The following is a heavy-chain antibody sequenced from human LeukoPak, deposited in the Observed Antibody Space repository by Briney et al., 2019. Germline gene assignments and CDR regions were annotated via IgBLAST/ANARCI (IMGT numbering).Heavy chain of an antibody. CDR3: ARVLGYFDWLIDY. D-gene: IGHD3-9*01. CDR1: GGSFSGYY. Sequence: SETLSLTCAVYGGSFSGYYWSWLRQPPGKGLEWIGEINHSGSTNYNPSLKSRVTISVDTSKNQFSLKLSSVTAADTAVHYCARVLGYFDWLIDYWGQGTLVTVSS. V-gene: IGHV4-34*01. J-gene: IGHJ4*02. CDR2: INHSGST.